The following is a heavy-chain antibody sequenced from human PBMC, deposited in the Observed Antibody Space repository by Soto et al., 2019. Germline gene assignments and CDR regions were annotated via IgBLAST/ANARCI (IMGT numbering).Heavy chain of an antibody. CDR3: AKDRMYSGSSLDYYGMDV. D-gene: IGHD1-26*01. CDR2: ISGSGGST. J-gene: IGHJ6*02. CDR1: GFTFSSYA. Sequence: GGSMRLSCAASGFTFSSYAMSWVRQAPGKELEWVSAISGSGGSTYYADSVKGRFTISRDNSKNTLYLQMNSLRAEDTAVYYCAKDRMYSGSSLDYYGMDVWGQGTTVTVSS. V-gene: IGHV3-23*01.